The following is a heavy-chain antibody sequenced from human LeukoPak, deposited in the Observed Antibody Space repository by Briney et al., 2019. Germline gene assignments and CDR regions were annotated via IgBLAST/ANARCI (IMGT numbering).Heavy chain of an antibody. D-gene: IGHD2-2*01. CDR1: DYSISSGYY. CDR3: VRAYIVVVPAATGVADY. CDR2: IYHSGST. J-gene: IGHJ4*02. Sequence: PSETLSLTCAVSDYSISSGYYWGWIRQPPGKGLEWIGSIYHSGSTYYNPSLKSRVTISVDTSKNQFSLKLSSVTAADTAVYYCVRAYIVVVPAATGVADYWGQGTLVTVSS. V-gene: IGHV4-38-2*01.